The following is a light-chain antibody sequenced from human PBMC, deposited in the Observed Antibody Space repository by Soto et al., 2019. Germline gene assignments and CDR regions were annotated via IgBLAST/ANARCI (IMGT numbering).Light chain of an antibody. V-gene: IGKV1-6*01. CDR3: LQDYNYPPWT. CDR1: QGIRND. CDR2: AAS. Sequence: AIQMTQSPSSLYASVGDRVTITCRASQGIRNDLGWFQQKPGKAPKLLIYAASSLQSGVPSRFSGSGSGTEFTLTISSLQPEDFATYYCLQDYNYPPWTFGQGTKVDIK. J-gene: IGKJ1*01.